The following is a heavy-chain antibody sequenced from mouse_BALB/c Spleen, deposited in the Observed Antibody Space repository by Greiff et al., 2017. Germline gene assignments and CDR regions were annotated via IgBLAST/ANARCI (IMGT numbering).Heavy chain of an antibody. CDR3: ARVYGKKGNYAMDY. D-gene: IGHD2-10*02. J-gene: IGHJ4*01. V-gene: IGHV2-9*02. Sequence: QVQLKESGPGLVAPSQSLSITCTVSGFSLTSYGVHWVRQPPGKGLEWLGVIWAGGSTNYNSALMSRLSISKDNSKSQVFLKMNSLQTDDTAMYYCARVYGKKGNYAMDYWGQGTSVTVSS. CDR1: GFSLTSYG. CDR2: IWAGGST.